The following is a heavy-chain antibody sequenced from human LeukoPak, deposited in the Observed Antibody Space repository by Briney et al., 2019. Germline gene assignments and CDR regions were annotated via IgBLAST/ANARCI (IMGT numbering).Heavy chain of an antibody. CDR1: DGSISSSRYY. CDR3: ARSEAYYYGSGSYYLFDY. D-gene: IGHD3-10*01. Sequence: SETLSLSCNVSDGSISSSRYYWGWIRQPPGKGLEWMGSIYHSGSNYYNPSLKSRVTISVDTSKNQFSLKLSSVTAADTAVYYCARSEAYYYGSGSYYLFDYWGQGTLVTVSS. J-gene: IGHJ4*02. V-gene: IGHV4-39*01. CDR2: IYHSGSN.